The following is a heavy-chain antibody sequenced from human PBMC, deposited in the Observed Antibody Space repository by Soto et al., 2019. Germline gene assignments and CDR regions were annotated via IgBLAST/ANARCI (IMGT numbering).Heavy chain of an antibody. CDR2: ISYDGSNK. Sequence: PRGSLRLSSAAPGFTFSRYRMHWVRQAPGKGLEWVAVISYDGSNKCYADSVKGRFTISRDNSKNTLYLQMNSLRAEDTAVYYCVKDALRFLEWSGHLYYYGMDVWGQGTTVTVSS. CDR1: GFTFSRYR. J-gene: IGHJ6*02. CDR3: VKDALRFLEWSGHLYYYGMDV. D-gene: IGHD3-3*01. V-gene: IGHV3-30*18.